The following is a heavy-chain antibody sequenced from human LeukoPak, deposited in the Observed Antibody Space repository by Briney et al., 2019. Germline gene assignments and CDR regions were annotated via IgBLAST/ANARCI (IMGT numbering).Heavy chain of an antibody. Sequence: GGSLRLSCAASGFTFSSSAMSWVRQVPGKGLEWVSGISASGGSTSYADSVRGRFTISRDNSKNTLYVQMNSLRAEDTAVYYCARAAYDSTGYLTLWGQGALVTVSS. J-gene: IGHJ4*02. CDR1: GFTFSSSA. V-gene: IGHV3-23*01. D-gene: IGHD3-22*01. CDR3: ARAAYDSTGYLTL. CDR2: ISASGGST.